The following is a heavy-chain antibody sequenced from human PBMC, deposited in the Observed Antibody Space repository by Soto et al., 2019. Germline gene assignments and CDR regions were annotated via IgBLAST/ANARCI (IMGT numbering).Heavy chain of an antibody. V-gene: IGHV4-34*01. CDR3: ARDKITGLFDY. Sequence: QVQLQQWGAGLLKPSETLSLTCAVYGGSFSGYYWTWIRQPPGTGLEWIGEINHSGSTNYNPSLKSRATISVDTSKNRFSLKLTSVTAADTAVYYCARDKITGLFDYWGQGTLVTVSS. CDR2: INHSGST. CDR1: GGSFSGYY. J-gene: IGHJ4*02. D-gene: IGHD2-8*02.